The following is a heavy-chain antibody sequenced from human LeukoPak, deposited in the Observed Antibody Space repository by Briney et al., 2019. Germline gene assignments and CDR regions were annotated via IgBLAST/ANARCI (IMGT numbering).Heavy chain of an antibody. CDR3: ARVQAYGGKGYFDY. D-gene: IGHD4-23*01. CDR2: IYYSGST. V-gene: IGHV4-59*01. J-gene: IGHJ4*02. Sequence: SETLSPTCTVSGGSISSYYWSWIRQPPGKGLEWIGYIYYSGSTNYNPSLRSRVTISVDTSKNQFSLKLSSVTAADTAVYYCARVQAYGGKGYFDYWGQGTLVTVSS. CDR1: GGSISSYY.